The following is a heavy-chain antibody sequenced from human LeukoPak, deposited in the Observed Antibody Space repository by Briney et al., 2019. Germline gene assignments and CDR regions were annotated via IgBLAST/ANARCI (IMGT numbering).Heavy chain of an antibody. Sequence: GGSLRLSCAASGFTFSDYYMSWIRQAPGKGLEWVSYISSSGSTIYYADSVKGRFTISRDNAKNSLYLQMNSLRAEDTAVYYCARDQEWELLALDYWGQGTLVTVSS. V-gene: IGHV3-11*01. CDR3: ARDQEWELLALDY. CDR1: GFTFSDYY. D-gene: IGHD1-26*01. J-gene: IGHJ4*02. CDR2: ISSSGSTI.